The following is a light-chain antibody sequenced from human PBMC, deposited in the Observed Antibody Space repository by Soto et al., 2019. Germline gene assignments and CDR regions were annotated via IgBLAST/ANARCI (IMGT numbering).Light chain of an antibody. CDR1: SSDVADYNY. CDR3: SSYTGSNSVV. CDR2: EVT. V-gene: IGLV2-8*01. Sequence: QAVVTQPPSASGSPGQSVTISCTRTSSDVADYNYVSWYQQHPGKAPKLMISEVTKRPSGVPDRFSGSKSGNTASLTVSGLQAEDEADYYCSSYTGSNSVVFGGGTKLTVL. J-gene: IGLJ2*01.